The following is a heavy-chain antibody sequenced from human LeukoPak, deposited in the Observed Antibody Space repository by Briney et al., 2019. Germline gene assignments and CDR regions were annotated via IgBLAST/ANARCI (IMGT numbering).Heavy chain of an antibody. CDR3: AGQCCSSTSCYYNWFDP. CDR1: GGSISSSSYY. Sequence: SETLSLTCTVSGGSISSSSYYWGWIRQPPGKGLEWIGSIYYSGSTYYNPSLKSRVTISVDTSKNQFSLKLSSVTAADTAVYYCAGQCCSSTSCYYNWFDPWGQGTLVTVSS. V-gene: IGHV4-39*01. CDR2: IYYSGST. J-gene: IGHJ5*02. D-gene: IGHD2-2*01.